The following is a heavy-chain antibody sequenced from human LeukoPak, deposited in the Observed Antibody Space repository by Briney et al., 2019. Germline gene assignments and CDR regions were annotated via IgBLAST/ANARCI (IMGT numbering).Heavy chain of an antibody. CDR3: ARSLVETRSPDY. Sequence: PSETLSLTCAVYGGSFSGYYWSWIRQPPGKGLEWIGEINHSGSTNYNPSLKSRVTISLDTSKNQFSLKVNSVTAADTAVYYCARSLVETRSPDYWGQGSLVTVSS. CDR2: INHSGST. V-gene: IGHV4-34*01. CDR1: GGSFSGYY. J-gene: IGHJ4*02. D-gene: IGHD1-26*01.